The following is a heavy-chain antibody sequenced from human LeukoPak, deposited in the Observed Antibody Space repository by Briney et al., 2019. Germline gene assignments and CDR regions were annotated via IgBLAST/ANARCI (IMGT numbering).Heavy chain of an antibody. Sequence: ASVKVSCKVSGYTLTELSMHWVRQAPGKGLEWMGGFDPEDGETIYEQKFQGRVTMTEDTSTDTAYMELSSLRSEDTAVYYCARGLDTVTTWAYYYYYYMDVWGKGTTVTVSS. D-gene: IGHD4-17*01. CDR1: GYTLTELS. CDR2: FDPEDGET. J-gene: IGHJ6*03. V-gene: IGHV1-24*01. CDR3: ARGLDTVTTWAYYYYYYMDV.